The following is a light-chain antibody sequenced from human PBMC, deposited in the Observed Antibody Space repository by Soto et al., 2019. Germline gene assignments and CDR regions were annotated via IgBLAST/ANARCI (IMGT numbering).Light chain of an antibody. CDR2: EAS. J-gene: IGKJ1*01. Sequence: IQMTQSPSTLSASVGDRVTITCRASQTISDFLAWYQHKPGEAPKLLIAEASRLESGVPSRFSGGGSGTEFTLTISRLQPDDVATYYCQHYISFPWTFGQGTKVDI. V-gene: IGKV1-5*01. CDR1: QTISDF. CDR3: QHYISFPWT.